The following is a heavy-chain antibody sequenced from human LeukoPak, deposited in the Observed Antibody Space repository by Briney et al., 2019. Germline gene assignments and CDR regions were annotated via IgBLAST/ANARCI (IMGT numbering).Heavy chain of an antibody. J-gene: IGHJ4*02. D-gene: IGHD6-19*01. CDR3: AKGQRAVAGLRSDY. CDR2: IRYDGSNK. V-gene: IGHV3-30*02. CDR1: GFTFSSYG. Sequence: PGGSLRLSCAASGFTFSSYGMHWVRQAPGKGLEWVAFIRYDGSNKYYADSVKGRFTISRDNSKNTLYLQMNSLRAEDTAVYYCAKGQRAVAGLRSDYWGQGTLVTVSS.